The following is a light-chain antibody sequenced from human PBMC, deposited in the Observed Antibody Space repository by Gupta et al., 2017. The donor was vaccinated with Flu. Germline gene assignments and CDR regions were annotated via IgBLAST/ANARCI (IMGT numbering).Light chain of an antibody. Sequence: DIQMTQSPSSLSASVGDRVTITCRASQSISSYLNWYQQKPGKAPKLLISAASSLQSGVPSRFSGSGSGTDFTLTISRLQPEDFAAYYCQQTYSTPYTFDQGTKLQIQ. CDR2: AAS. CDR1: QSISSY. V-gene: IGKV1-39*01. CDR3: QQTYSTPYT. J-gene: IGKJ2*01.